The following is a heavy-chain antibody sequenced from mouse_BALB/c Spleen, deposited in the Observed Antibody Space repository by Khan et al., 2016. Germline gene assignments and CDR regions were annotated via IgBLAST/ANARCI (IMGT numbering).Heavy chain of an antibody. CDR2: IRLKSNNYAT. V-gene: IGHV6-6*02. J-gene: IGHJ1*01. CDR3: TRDGYFDV. Sequence: EVKLEESGGGLVQPGGSIKLSCVASGFTFSNYWMNWVRQSPEKGLEWVAEIRLKSNNYATHYAESVKGRFTISRDDSKSSVYLQMNNLRAEDTGIYYCTRDGYFDVWGAGTTVTVSS. CDR1: GFTFSNYW.